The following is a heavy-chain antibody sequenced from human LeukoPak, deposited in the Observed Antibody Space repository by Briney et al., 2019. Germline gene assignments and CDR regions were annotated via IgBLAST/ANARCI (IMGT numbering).Heavy chain of an antibody. CDR2: IYYSGST. V-gene: IGHV4-39*07. Sequence: PSETLSLTCTVSGGSISSSSYYWGWIRQPPGKGLEWIGSIYYSGSTYYNPSLKSRVTISVDTSKNQFSLKLSSVTAADTAVYYCARGAYYSGYDHMDYWGQGTLVTVSS. CDR1: GGSISSSSYY. J-gene: IGHJ4*02. D-gene: IGHD5-12*01. CDR3: ARGAYYSGYDHMDY.